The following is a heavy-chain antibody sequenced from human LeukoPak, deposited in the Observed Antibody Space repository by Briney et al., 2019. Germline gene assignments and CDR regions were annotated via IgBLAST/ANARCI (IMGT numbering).Heavy chain of an antibody. D-gene: IGHD1-1*01. CDR2: IGTAGDT. V-gene: IGHV3-13*01. CDR3: VRVAKERVGGVYYFDY. Sequence: GGSLRLSCAASGFTFSDYDMHWVRQATGKGLEWVSAIGTAGDTYYTGSVKARFTISRENAKNSLYLQMNSLRAGDTAVYYCVRVAKERVGGVYYFDYWGQGTPVTVSS. CDR1: GFTFSDYD. J-gene: IGHJ4*02.